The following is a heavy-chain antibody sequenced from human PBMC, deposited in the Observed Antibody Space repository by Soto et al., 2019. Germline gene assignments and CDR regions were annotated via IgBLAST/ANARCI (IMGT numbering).Heavy chain of an antibody. J-gene: IGHJ4*02. CDR1: GYTFTSYG. D-gene: IGHD6-13*01. V-gene: IGHV1-18*01. CDR3: ARDGYSTNFAY. CDR2: IRAYNGNT. Sequence: QVQLVQSGAEVKKPGASVKVSCKASGYTFTSYGISWVRQAPGQGLEWMGWIRAYNGNTNYAQKLQGRVTMTTDTSTSTAYRELRSLRSEATAVYSCARDGYSTNFAYWGQGPLVTVSS.